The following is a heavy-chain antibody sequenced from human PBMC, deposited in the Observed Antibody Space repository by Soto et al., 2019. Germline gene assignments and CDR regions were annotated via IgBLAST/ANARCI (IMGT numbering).Heavy chain of an antibody. CDR3: ARDKITGLFDY. Sequence: QVQLQQWGAGLLKPSETLSLTCAVYGGSFSGYYWTWIRQPPGTGLEWIGEINHSGSTNYNPSLRXXVTISVATSKTPFSLKLTSVTAADTAVYYGARDKITGLFDYWGQGTLVTVSS. V-gene: IGHV4-34*01. CDR1: GGSFSGYY. D-gene: IGHD2-8*02. CDR2: INHSGST. J-gene: IGHJ4*02.